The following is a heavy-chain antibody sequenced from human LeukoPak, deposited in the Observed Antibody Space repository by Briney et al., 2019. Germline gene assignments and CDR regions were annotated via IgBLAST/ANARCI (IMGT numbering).Heavy chain of an antibody. CDR3: ARDGDAYNFDY. CDR1: GFTLSSRW. J-gene: IGHJ4*01. Sequence: PGGSLRLSCVVSGFTLSSRWMHWVRQAPGRGLVWVSRIYRDGSSTNYADSVKGRFTISRDNAKNTLYLQMNSLRDEDTAVYYCARDGDAYNFDYWGHGTLVTVSS. V-gene: IGHV3-74*01. CDR2: IYRDGSST. D-gene: IGHD5-24*01.